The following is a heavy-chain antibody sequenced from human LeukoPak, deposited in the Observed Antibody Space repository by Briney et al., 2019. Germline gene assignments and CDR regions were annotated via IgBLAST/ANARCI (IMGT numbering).Heavy chain of an antibody. CDR2: IKQDGSEK. J-gene: IGHJ6*03. CDR1: GFTFSSYW. V-gene: IGHV3-7*01. D-gene: IGHD4-17*01. CDR3: ARVEYGDYGYYMDV. Sequence: GGSLRLSYAASGFTFSSYWMSWVRQAPGKGLEWVANIKQDGSEKYYVDSVKGRFTISRDNAKNSLYLQMNSLRAEDTAVYYCARVEYGDYGYYMDVWGKGTTVTISS.